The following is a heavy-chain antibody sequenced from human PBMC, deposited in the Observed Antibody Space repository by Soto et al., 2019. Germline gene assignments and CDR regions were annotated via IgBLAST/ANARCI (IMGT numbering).Heavy chain of an antibody. V-gene: IGHV5-51*01. D-gene: IGHD4-17*01. Sequence: LGESLKISCKGSGYSFTSYWIGWVRQMPGKGLEWMGIIYPGDSDTRYSPSFQGQVTISADKSISTAYLQWSSLKASDTAMYYCAGLSTVTTGSIDYWGQGTLVTVSS. J-gene: IGHJ4*02. CDR2: IYPGDSDT. CDR3: AGLSTVTTGSIDY. CDR1: GYSFTSYW.